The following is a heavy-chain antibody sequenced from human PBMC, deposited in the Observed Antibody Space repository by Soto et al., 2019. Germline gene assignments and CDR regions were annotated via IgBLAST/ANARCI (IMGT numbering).Heavy chain of an antibody. D-gene: IGHD4-4*01. J-gene: IGHJ6*03. CDR2: MNPNSRNT. CDR3: ARAYTANYHYYYLDV. Sequence: QEQLVQSGAEVQKPGASVKVSCKASGYILTNYDIHWVRQATGQGFEWMGWMNPNSRNTGYAQKFQDRVTMTSRTSVSTAYMELSSLESDDTAVYYCARAYTANYHYYYLDVWVEGTTVTVSS. V-gene: IGHV1-8*01. CDR1: GYILTNYD.